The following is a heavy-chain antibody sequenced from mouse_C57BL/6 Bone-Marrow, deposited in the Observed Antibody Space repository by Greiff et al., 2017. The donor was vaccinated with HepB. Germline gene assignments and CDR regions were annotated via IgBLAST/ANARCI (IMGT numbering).Heavy chain of an antibody. Sequence: LHQSGAELARPGASVKLSCKASGYTFTSYGISWVKQRTGQGLEWIGEIYPRSGNTYYNEKFKGKATLTADKSSSTAYMELRSLTSEDSAVYFCAREGYGKGDYWGQGTTLTVSS. CDR1: GYTFTSYG. D-gene: IGHD2-1*01. CDR3: AREGYGKGDY. J-gene: IGHJ2*01. V-gene: IGHV1-81*01. CDR2: IYPRSGNT.